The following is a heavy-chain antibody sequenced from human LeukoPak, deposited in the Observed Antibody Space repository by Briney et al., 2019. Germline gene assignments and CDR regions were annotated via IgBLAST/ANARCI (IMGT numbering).Heavy chain of an antibody. D-gene: IGHD3-22*01. Sequence: ASVKVSCKASGYTFTSYGISWVRQAPGQGLEWMGWNSAYNGNTNYAQKLQGRVTMTTDTSTSTAYMELRSLRSDDTAVYYCARGVTMIVVVITNYFDYWGQGTLVTVSS. CDR2: NSAYNGNT. V-gene: IGHV1-18*01. J-gene: IGHJ4*02. CDR3: ARGVTMIVVVITNYFDY. CDR1: GYTFTSYG.